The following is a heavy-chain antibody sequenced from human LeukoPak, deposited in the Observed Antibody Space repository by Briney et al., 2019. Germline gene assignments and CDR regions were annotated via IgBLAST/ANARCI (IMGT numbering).Heavy chain of an antibody. Sequence: GGSLRLSCAASGFTFSSYWMNWARQAPGKGLEWVASINHNGNVNYYVDSVKGRFTISRDNAKNSLYLQMNSLRAEDTAVYYCARDPNPTTKGLLVYWGQGTLVTVSS. D-gene: IGHD4-17*01. CDR1: GFTFSSYW. J-gene: IGHJ4*02. CDR2: INHNGNVN. CDR3: ARDPNPTTKGLLVY. V-gene: IGHV3-7*01.